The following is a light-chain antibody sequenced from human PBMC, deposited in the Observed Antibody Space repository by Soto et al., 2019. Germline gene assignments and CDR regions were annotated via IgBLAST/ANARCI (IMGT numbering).Light chain of an antibody. Sequence: EIVLTQSPATLSLSPGERATLSCRASQSVSSYLAWYQQKPGQAPRLLIYDASNRATGIPARFSGSGSGTEFTLPISSLEPEDFAVYYCQQRSNWPPRTFGGGTKVEIK. J-gene: IGKJ4*01. CDR1: QSVSSY. V-gene: IGKV3-11*01. CDR3: QQRSNWPPRT. CDR2: DAS.